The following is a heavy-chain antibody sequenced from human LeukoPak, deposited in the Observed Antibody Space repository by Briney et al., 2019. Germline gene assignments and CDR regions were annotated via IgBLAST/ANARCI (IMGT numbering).Heavy chain of an antibody. CDR1: GGSFSGYY. J-gene: IGHJ5*02. V-gene: IGHV3-23*01. D-gene: IGHD3-22*01. CDR3: AKETYYYDSSGYLNWFDP. CDR2: ISGSGGNT. Sequence: PSETLSLTCAVYGGSFSGYYWSWVRQAPGKGLEWVSVISGSGGNTYYANSVKGRFTISRDNSKNTLYLQMNSLRAEDTAVYYCAKETYYYDSSGYLNWFDPWGQGTLVTVSS.